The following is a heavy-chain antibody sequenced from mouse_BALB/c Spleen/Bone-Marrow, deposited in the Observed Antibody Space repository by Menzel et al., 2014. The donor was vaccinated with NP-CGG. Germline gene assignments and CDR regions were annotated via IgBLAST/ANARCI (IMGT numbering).Heavy chain of an antibody. CDR2: IYPNNGGT. CDR1: GYTFTDYN. Sequence: VQLQQSGPELVKPGASVKISCKASGYTFTDYNMHWVKQSHGKGLEWIGYIYPNNGGTGYNQKFKNKATLTEDNSSSTAYMELRSLTSEDSAVYYCARGIITLYYYTMDYWGQGTSVTVSS. V-gene: IGHV1S29*02. D-gene: IGHD1-2*01. CDR3: ARGIITLYYYTMDY. J-gene: IGHJ4*01.